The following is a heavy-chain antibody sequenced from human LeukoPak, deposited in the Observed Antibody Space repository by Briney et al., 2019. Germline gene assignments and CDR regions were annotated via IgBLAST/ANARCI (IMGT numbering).Heavy chain of an antibody. CDR2: ISYDGSNK. Sequence: PGRSLRLSCAAYGFTSSSYGMHWVRQAPGKELEWVAVISYDGSNKYYADSVKGRFTISRDNSKNTLYLQMNSLRAEDTAVYYCAKVGGYGDYVNYFDYWGQGTLVTVSS. J-gene: IGHJ4*02. D-gene: IGHD4-17*01. V-gene: IGHV3-30*18. CDR1: GFTSSSYG. CDR3: AKVGGYGDYVNYFDY.